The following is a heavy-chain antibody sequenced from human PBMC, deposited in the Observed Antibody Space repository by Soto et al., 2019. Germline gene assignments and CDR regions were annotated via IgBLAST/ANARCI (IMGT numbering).Heavy chain of an antibody. J-gene: IGHJ4*02. V-gene: IGHV1-69*13. Sequence: ASVKVSCKASGGTFSSYAISWVRQAPGQGLEWMGGIIPIFGTANYAQKFQGRVTITADESTSTAYMELSSLRSEDTAVYYCARVEAWFGELKTMGSNYFDYWGQGNLVNVSS. D-gene: IGHD3-10*01. CDR1: GGTFSSYA. CDR3: ARVEAWFGELKTMGSNYFDY. CDR2: IIPIFGTA.